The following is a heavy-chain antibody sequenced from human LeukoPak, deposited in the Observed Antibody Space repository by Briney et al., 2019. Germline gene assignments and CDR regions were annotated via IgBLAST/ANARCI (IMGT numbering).Heavy chain of an antibody. CDR3: TRVFEPFGDYVYFQH. Sequence: PGGALRLFCTASGFTFGDYAMSWVRQAPGKGLEWVGFIRSKAYGGTTEYAASVKGRFTISSDDSKSIAYLQMNSLKTEDTAVYYCTRVFEPFGDYVYFQHWGQGTLVTVSS. CDR1: GFTFGDYA. V-gene: IGHV3-49*04. CDR2: IRSKAYGGTT. J-gene: IGHJ1*01. D-gene: IGHD4-17*01.